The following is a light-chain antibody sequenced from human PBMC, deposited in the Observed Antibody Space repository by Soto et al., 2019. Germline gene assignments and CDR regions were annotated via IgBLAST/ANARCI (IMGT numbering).Light chain of an antibody. J-gene: IGKJ1*01. CDR2: GAY. CDR1: QSGFSTY. Sequence: EVVLTQSPGTLSLSPGERATLSCRVSQSGFSTYLAWFQQKPGQVPRLLIYGAYTRATGVADRFSGSGSGTDFTLTISRLEPEDFAVYYCHQYGNSPWTLGQGTKVDIK. CDR3: HQYGNSPWT. V-gene: IGKV3-20*01.